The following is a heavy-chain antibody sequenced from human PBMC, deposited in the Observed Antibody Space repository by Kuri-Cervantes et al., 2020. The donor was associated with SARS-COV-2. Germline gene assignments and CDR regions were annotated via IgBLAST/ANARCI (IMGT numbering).Heavy chain of an antibody. CDR3: ARDWRYYDSSGFYSYYFDS. CDR2: IYYSGST. CDR1: GGSISSGGYS. J-gene: IGHJ4*02. Sequence: SQTLSLTCAVSGGSISSGGYSWSWIRQPPGKGLEWIGYIYYSGSTNYNPSLKSRVTISVDTSKNQFSLKLNSVTAADTAVYYCARDWRYYDSSGFYSYYFDSWGQGTLVTVSS. V-gene: IGHV4-61*08. D-gene: IGHD3-22*01.